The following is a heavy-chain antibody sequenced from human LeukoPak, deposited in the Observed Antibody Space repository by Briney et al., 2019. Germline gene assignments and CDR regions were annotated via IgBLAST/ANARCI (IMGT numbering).Heavy chain of an antibody. CDR1: GGSISSGSYY. Sequence: SETLSLTCTVSGGSISSGSYYWSWIRQPAGKGLEWIGRIYTSGSTNYNPSLKSRVTISVDTSKNQFSLKLSSVTAADTAVYYCARDVVAAPGTWDYWGQGTLVTVSS. CDR3: ARDVVAAPGTWDY. J-gene: IGHJ4*02. CDR2: IYTSGST. D-gene: IGHD6-13*01. V-gene: IGHV4-61*02.